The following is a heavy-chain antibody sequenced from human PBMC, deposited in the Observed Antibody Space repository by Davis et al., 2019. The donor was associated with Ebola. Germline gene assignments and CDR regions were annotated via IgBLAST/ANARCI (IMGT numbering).Heavy chain of an antibody. J-gene: IGHJ6*02. CDR2: INHSGST. Sequence: MPSQTLSLTCPLSTASISSYYCSWLRPPPGKVLEWNGEINHSGSTNYNPSLTSRVTISVDTSKNQFSLKLSSVTAADTAVYYCARDSWTYYYGSGSYKNYGMDVWGQGTTVTVSS. D-gene: IGHD3-10*01. V-gene: IGHV4-34*01. CDR1: TASISSYY. CDR3: ARDSWTYYYGSGSYKNYGMDV.